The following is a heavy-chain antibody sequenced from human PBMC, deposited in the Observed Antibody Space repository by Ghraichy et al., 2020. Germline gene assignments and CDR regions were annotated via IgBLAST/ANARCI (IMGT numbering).Heavy chain of an antibody. CDR1: GFTFSSYG. Sequence: GGSLRLSCAASGFTFSSYGMSWVRQAPGKGLEWVANIKQDGSEKYYVDSVRGRFTISRDNAKNSLYLQMNSLRADDTAVYYCARDGRPSSWLDFDYWGQGTLVPVSS. D-gene: IGHD6-13*01. CDR2: IKQDGSEK. J-gene: IGHJ4*02. V-gene: IGHV3-7*01. CDR3: ARDGRPSSWLDFDY.